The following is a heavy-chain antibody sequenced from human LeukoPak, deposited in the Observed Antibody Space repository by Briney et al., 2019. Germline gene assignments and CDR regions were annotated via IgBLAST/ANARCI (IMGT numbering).Heavy chain of an antibody. J-gene: IGHJ4*02. Sequence: SETRSLTCTVSGGSISSYYWSWIRQPPGKGLEWIGYIYYSGSTNYNPSLKSRVTISVDTSKNQFSLKLSSVTAADTAVYYCAREKYGDYIFDYWGQGTLVTVSS. V-gene: IGHV4-59*12. CDR1: GGSISSYY. CDR2: IYYSGST. D-gene: IGHD4-17*01. CDR3: AREKYGDYIFDY.